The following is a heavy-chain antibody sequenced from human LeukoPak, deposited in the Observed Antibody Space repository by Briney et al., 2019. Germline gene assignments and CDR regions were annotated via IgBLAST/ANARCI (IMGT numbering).Heavy chain of an antibody. D-gene: IGHD3-22*01. J-gene: IGHJ4*02. CDR2: IYYSGST. V-gene: IGHV4-61*01. Sequence: SETLSLTCTVSGDSFSSGSYYWAWIRQPPGKGLEWIGYIYYSGSTNYNPSLKSRVTISVDTSKNQFSLKLSSVTAADTAVYYCARVNYYDSSGYYYVGYFDYWGQGTLVTVSS. CDR3: ARVNYYDSSGYYYVGYFDY. CDR1: GDSFSSGSYY.